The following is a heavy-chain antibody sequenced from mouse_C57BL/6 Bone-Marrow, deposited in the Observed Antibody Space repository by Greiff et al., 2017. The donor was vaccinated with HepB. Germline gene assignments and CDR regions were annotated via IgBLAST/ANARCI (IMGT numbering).Heavy chain of an antibody. J-gene: IGHJ2*01. V-gene: IGHV1-64*01. CDR2: IHPNSGST. Sequence: QVQLQQPGAELVKPGASVKLSCKASSYTFTSYWMHWVKQRPGQGLEWIGMIHPNSGSTNYNEKFKSKATLTVDKSSSTAYMQLSSLTSEDSAVYYCARFVTTVVVDYFDYWGQGTTLTVSS. D-gene: IGHD1-1*01. CDR3: ARFVTTVVVDYFDY. CDR1: SYTFTSYW.